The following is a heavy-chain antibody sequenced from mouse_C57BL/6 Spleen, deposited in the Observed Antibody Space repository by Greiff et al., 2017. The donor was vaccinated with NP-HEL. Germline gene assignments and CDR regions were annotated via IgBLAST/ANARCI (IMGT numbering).Heavy chain of an antibody. CDR2: ISDGGSYT. J-gene: IGHJ3*01. CDR1: GFTFSSYA. V-gene: IGHV5-4*01. CDR3: ARDNYYGRRAY. D-gene: IGHD1-1*01. Sequence: EVQRVESGGGLVKPGGSLKLSCAASGFTFSSYAMSWVRQTPEKRLEWVATISDGGSYTYYPDNVKGRFTISRDNAKNNLYLQMSHLKSEDTAMYYCARDNYYGRRAYWGQGTLVTVSA.